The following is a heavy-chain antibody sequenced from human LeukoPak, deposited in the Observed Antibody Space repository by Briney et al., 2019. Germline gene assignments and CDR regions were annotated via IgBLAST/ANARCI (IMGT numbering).Heavy chain of an antibody. Sequence: GGSLRLSCAASGCTCSSYLMSWVRQAPGKGLEWVANIKQDGSEKYYVDSVKGRFTISRDNAKNSLYLQMNSLRAEDTAVYYCAREGGWLQLHPYDYWGQGTLVTVSS. CDR2: IKQDGSEK. CDR3: AREGGWLQLHPYDY. J-gene: IGHJ4*02. D-gene: IGHD5-24*01. CDR1: GCTCSSYL. V-gene: IGHV3-7*01.